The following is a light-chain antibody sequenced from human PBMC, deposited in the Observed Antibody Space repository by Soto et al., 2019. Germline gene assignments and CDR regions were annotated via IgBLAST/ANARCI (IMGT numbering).Light chain of an antibody. CDR1: SGSIASDY. Sequence: NFMLTQPHSVSESPGKTVTISCTRSSGSIASDYVQWYQQRPGSAPSTVIYKDDQRPSGVPDRFSGAIDSSSNSASLTISGLQTEDEADYYCRSYDSNDQVFGGGTKLTVL. CDR3: RSYDSNDQV. J-gene: IGLJ3*02. CDR2: KDD. V-gene: IGLV6-57*04.